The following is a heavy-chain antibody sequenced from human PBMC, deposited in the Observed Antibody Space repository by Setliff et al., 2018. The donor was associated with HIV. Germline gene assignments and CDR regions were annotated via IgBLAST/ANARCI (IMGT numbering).Heavy chain of an antibody. V-gene: IGHV4-38-2*02. CDR1: GYSISSGDY. D-gene: IGHD3-10*01. Sequence: SETLSLTCTVSGYSISSGDYWGWIRQPPGKGLEWIGSLHHTGSTYYNPSLKSRVSTSVDKSNNQFSLQLSFVTAADTAVYYCARHNVGGGYGWGSYRPFDSWGQGTLVTVSS. J-gene: IGHJ4*02. CDR3: ARHNVGGGYGWGSYRPFDS. CDR2: LHHTGST.